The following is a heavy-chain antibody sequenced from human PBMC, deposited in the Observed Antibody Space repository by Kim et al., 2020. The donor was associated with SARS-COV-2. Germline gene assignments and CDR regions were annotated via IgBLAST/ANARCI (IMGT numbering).Heavy chain of an antibody. V-gene: IGHV3-30*01. Sequence: VKGRFTISRENSKNPLYLQMNSLRAEDTAVYYWARDGFYDSSGYYPDFDYWGQGTLVTVSS. J-gene: IGHJ4*02. D-gene: IGHD3-22*01. CDR3: ARDGFYDSSGYYPDFDY.